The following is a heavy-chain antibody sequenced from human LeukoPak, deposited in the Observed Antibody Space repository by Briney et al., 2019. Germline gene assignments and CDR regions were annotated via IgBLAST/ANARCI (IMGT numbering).Heavy chain of an antibody. Sequence: GGSLRLSCAASGFTFDDYAMHWVRQAPGKRLLWVSRMNWDGSRTTYADSAKGRFAISRDNAKNTLYLQMNSLTSDDTAVYYCAREDPRTGYWFFDLWGRGTLVTVSS. J-gene: IGHJ2*01. CDR2: MNWDGSRT. V-gene: IGHV3-74*01. CDR3: AREDPRTGYWFFDL. CDR1: GFTFDDYA.